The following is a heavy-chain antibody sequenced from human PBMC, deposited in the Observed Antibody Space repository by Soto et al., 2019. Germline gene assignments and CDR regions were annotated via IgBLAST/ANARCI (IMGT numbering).Heavy chain of an antibody. V-gene: IGHV4-34*01. CDR1: GGSFSGYY. CDR3: ARAGNSIAAAGSFDY. Sequence: PSETLSLTCAVYGGSFSGYYWSWIRQPPGKGLEWIGEINHSGSTNYNPSLKSRVTISVDTSKNQFSLKLSSVTAADTAVYYCARAGNSIAAAGSFDYWGQGTLVTVSS. D-gene: IGHD6-13*01. J-gene: IGHJ4*02. CDR2: INHSGST.